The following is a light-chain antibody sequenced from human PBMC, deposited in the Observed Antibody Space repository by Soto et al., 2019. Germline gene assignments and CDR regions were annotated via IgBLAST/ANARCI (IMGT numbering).Light chain of an antibody. Sequence: EVVMTQSPATLSVSPGETVTLSCRASQSVGGYLAWYQQKPGQAPRLLIDGASTRATGVPARFSGSGSGTEFTLTIRSLQSEDFAVYYCQQYDNWPPVTFGQGTRLDIK. V-gene: IGKV3-15*01. CDR1: QSVGGY. J-gene: IGKJ5*01. CDR3: QQYDNWPPVT. CDR2: GAS.